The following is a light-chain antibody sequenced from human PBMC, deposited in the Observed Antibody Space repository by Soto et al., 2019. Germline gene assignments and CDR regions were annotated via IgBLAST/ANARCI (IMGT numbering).Light chain of an antibody. Sequence: DIQMTQSPSTLSASVGDRVTITCRASQSISSWLAWYQQKPGKAPKLLIYDASSLESGVPSRFSGSGSGTEFTLTISRLQPDDFATYYCQQYRGTFGQGTKLEIK. CDR1: QSISSW. CDR3: QQYRGT. V-gene: IGKV1-5*01. CDR2: DAS. J-gene: IGKJ2*02.